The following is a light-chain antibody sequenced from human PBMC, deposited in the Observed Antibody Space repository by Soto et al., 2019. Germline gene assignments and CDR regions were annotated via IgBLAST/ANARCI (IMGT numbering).Light chain of an antibody. V-gene: IGKV3-15*01. CDR3: QQYTNRPPWT. Sequence: EILLTQSPATLSVSPGDRATPSCRARQSVSTNLAWYPQRPGQAPRLLIYGASTRATGIPARFSGSGSGTEFTLTISSLQSDDFAVYYCQQYTNRPPWTFGQGTKVDLK. CDR1: QSVSTN. J-gene: IGKJ1*01. CDR2: GAS.